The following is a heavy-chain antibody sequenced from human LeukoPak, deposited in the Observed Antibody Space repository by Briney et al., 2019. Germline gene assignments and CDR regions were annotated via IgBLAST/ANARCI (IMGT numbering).Heavy chain of an antibody. J-gene: IGHJ4*02. CDR2: IKQDGSEK. D-gene: IGHD3-9*01. CDR3: AKDMRHGAYYDILTGYYLAPAYFDY. CDR1: GFTFSSYW. Sequence: GGSLRLSCAASGFTFSSYWMSWVRQAPGKGLEWVANIKQDGSEKYYADSVKGRFTISRDNAKNSLYLQMNSLRAEDTALYYCAKDMRHGAYYDILTGYYLAPAYFDYWGQGTLVTVSS. V-gene: IGHV3-7*03.